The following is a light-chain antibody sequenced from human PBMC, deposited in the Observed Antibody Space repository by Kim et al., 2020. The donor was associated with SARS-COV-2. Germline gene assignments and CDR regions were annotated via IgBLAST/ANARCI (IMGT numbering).Light chain of an antibody. CDR1: NSNIGSNA. V-gene: IGLV1-44*01. Sequence: QSVLTQPPSASGTPGQRVTISCSGSNSNIGSNAVNWYQQLPGTAPKLLIYSNDQRPSGVPDRFSGSKSGTSASLAISGLQSEDEADYYCAAWDERQIGWVFGGGTQLTVL. CDR3: AAWDERQIGWV. CDR2: SND. J-gene: IGLJ3*02.